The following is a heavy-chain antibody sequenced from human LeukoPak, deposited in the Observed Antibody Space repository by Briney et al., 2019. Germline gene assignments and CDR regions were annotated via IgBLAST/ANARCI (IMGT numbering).Heavy chain of an antibody. CDR3: PKLARSDDFDI. CDR2: IKQDGSEK. CDR1: GFTSSIYW. Sequence: GGSLRLSCVASGFTSSIYWMSWVRQAPGKGLEWVASIKQDGSEKKYVDSVKGRFTISGDNAKNSVYLQMNSLRAEDTAVYYCPKLARSDDFDIWGQGTMVTVSS. J-gene: IGHJ3*02. V-gene: IGHV3-7*03.